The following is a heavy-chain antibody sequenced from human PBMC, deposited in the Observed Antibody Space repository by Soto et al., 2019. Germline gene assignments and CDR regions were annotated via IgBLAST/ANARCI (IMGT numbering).Heavy chain of an antibody. V-gene: IGHV3-30*18. J-gene: IGHJ4*02. CDR1: GFTFSSYG. Sequence: LRLSCAASGFTFSSYGMHWVRQAPGKGLEWVAVISYDGSNKYYADSVKGRFTISRDNSKNTLYLQMNSLRAEDTAVYYCAKDVTPLLWLVVAPIFDYWGQGTLVTVSS. CDR2: ISYDGSNK. CDR3: AKDVTPLLWLVVAPIFDY. D-gene: IGHD3-10*01.